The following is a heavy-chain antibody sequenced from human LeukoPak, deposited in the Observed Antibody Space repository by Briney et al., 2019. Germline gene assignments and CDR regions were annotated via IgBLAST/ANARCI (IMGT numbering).Heavy chain of an antibody. V-gene: IGHV3-9*01. D-gene: IGHD5-18*01. J-gene: IGHJ6*02. CDR1: GFTFDDYA. CDR2: ISWNSGSI. Sequence: GRSLRLSCAASGFTFDDYAMHWVRQAPGKGLEWVSGISWNSGSIGYADSVKGRFTISRDNAKNSLYLQMNSLRAEDTASYYCAKDIGGYSYGYYYYGMDVWGQGTTVTVSS. CDR3: AKDIGGYSYGYYYYGMDV.